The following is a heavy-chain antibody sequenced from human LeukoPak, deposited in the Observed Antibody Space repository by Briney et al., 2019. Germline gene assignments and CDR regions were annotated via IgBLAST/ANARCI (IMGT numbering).Heavy chain of an antibody. CDR3: ARHARLRDAYFDY. J-gene: IGHJ4*02. V-gene: IGHV4-4*07. D-gene: IGHD5-24*01. Sequence: PSETLSLTCTVSGGSISSHYWSWLRQSAVKGLEWIGRIYNSGSTNYNPSLKSRVTMSVDTSKNQFSLKVSSVTAADTAVYYCARHARLRDAYFDYWGQGTLVTVSS. CDR2: IYNSGST. CDR1: GGSISSHY.